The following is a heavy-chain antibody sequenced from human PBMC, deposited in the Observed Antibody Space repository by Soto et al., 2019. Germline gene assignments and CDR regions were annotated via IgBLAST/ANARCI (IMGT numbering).Heavy chain of an antibody. CDR1: GFTFSDYY. D-gene: IGHD3-9*01. J-gene: IGHJ4*02. CDR3: ARDLSRYFDWGYFDY. Sequence: GGSLGLSCAASGFTFSDYYMSWIRQAPGKGLEWVSYISSSGSTIYYADSVKGRFTISRDNAKNSLYLQMNSLRAEDTAVYYCARDLSRYFDWGYFDYWGQGTLVTGSS. CDR2: ISSSGSTI. V-gene: IGHV3-11*01.